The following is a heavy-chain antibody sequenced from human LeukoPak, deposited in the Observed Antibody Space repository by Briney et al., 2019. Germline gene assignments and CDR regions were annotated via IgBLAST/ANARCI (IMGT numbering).Heavy chain of an antibody. CDR2: INHGRST. CDR1: GGSFSGYY. CDR3: ASMDSSGFQN. Sequence: SETLSLTCAVSGGSFSGYYWSWIRQPPGKGLEWIGEINHGRSTNYNPSLKSRVTMSVDTSKNQFSLKLSSVTAADTAVYYCASMDSSGFQNWGQGTLVTVSS. V-gene: IGHV4-34*01. D-gene: IGHD6-19*01. J-gene: IGHJ4*02.